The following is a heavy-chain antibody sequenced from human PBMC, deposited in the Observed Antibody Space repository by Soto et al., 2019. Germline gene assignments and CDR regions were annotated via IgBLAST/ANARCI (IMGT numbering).Heavy chain of an antibody. CDR3: ARGDGDYHDGNVYLGRH. CDR2: IRSDGSNA. J-gene: IGHJ4*02. D-gene: IGHD3-22*01. V-gene: IGHV3-74*01. CDR1: GFTFSNYW. Sequence: EVQLVESGGGLFQPGGSLRLSCAASGFTFSNYWMHWVRQAPGKGLVWVSRIRSDGSNAEYADSVKGRFTISRDNAENRLYLQMNSLRVEDTAVYYCARGDGDYHDGNVYLGRHWGQGTLVTVSS.